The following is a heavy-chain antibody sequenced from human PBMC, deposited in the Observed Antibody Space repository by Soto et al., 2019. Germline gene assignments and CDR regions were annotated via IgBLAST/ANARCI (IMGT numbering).Heavy chain of an antibody. CDR1: GGSMKGYY. CDR2: IYFSGST. Sequence: RSDTLSLTCVVSGGSMKGYYCSWIRQTPGQGLEWLGFIYFSGSTRYNPSLMSRLTISLDKSKRQFSMSLSSVTAADTAVYYCARSVATPGTNIDFWGQGTLVTVSS. V-gene: IGHV4-59*07. CDR3: ARSVATPGTNIDF. J-gene: IGHJ4*02. D-gene: IGHD6-13*01.